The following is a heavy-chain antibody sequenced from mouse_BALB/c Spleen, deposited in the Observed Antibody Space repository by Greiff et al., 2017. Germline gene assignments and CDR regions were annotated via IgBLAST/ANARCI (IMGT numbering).Heavy chain of an antibody. CDR3: ARSDYYYGSSFDY. J-gene: IGHJ2*01. Sequence: VKLQQSGAQLARPGASVKLSCKASGYTFTSYWMQWVKQRPGQGLEWIGAIYPGDGDTRYTQKFKGKATLTADKSSSTAYMQLSSLASEDSAVYYCARSDYYYGSSFDYWGQGTTLTVSS. D-gene: IGHD1-1*01. CDR2: IYPGDGDT. CDR1: GYTFTSYW. V-gene: IGHV1-87*01.